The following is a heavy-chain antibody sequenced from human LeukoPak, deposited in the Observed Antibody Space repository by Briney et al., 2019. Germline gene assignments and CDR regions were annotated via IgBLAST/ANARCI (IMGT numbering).Heavy chain of an antibody. Sequence: ASVKVSCTASGYTFTSYSISWVRQAPGQGLEWMGWISAYNGNKIYAQTVKGRVTMTTDTSTSTAYMELRSLKSDDTAVYYCARVSYCGDGSCYSDSWGQGTLVTVSS. V-gene: IGHV1-18*01. J-gene: IGHJ5*02. CDR1: GYTFTSYS. CDR2: ISAYNGNK. CDR3: ARVSYCGDGSCYSDS. D-gene: IGHD2-15*01.